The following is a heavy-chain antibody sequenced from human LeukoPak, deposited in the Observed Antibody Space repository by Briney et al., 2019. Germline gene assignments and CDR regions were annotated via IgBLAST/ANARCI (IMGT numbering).Heavy chain of an antibody. J-gene: IGHJ3*02. CDR1: GGTFSSYA. Sequence: GASVKVSCKASGGTFSSYAISWVRQAPGQGLEWMGRIIPILGIANYAQKFQGRVTITADKSTSTACMELSSLRSEDTAVYYCARGDVEMATIDAFDIWGQGTMVTVSS. V-gene: IGHV1-69*04. CDR3: ARGDVEMATIDAFDI. D-gene: IGHD5-24*01. CDR2: IIPILGIA.